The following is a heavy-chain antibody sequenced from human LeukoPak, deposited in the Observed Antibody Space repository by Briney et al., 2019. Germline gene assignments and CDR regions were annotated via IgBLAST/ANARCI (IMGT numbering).Heavy chain of an antibody. CDR3: ARASDHYDTNPDY. CDR1: GFTFSSYG. J-gene: IGHJ4*02. CDR2: IWHDGTSK. V-gene: IGHV3-33*01. Sequence: PGGSLRLSCAASGFTFSSYGMHWVRQAPGKGLEWVALIWHDGTSKYYADSVKGRFTISRDTSRNTLYLQMNSLRTEDTAVYYCARASDHYDTNPDYWGQGTLVTVSS. D-gene: IGHD3-22*01.